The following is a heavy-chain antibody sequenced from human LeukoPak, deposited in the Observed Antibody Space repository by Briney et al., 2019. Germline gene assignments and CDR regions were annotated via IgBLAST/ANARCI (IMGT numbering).Heavy chain of an antibody. J-gene: IGHJ5*02. CDR3: ARDFWIAAAGTRWFDP. CDR2: MNPNSGNT. Sequence: ASVKVSCKASGYTFTSYDINWVRQATGQGLEWMGWMNPNSGNTGYAQKFQGRVTITRNTSISTAYMELSSLRSEDTAVYYCARDFWIAAAGTRWFDPWGQGTLVTVSS. D-gene: IGHD6-13*01. CDR1: GYTFTSYD. V-gene: IGHV1-8*03.